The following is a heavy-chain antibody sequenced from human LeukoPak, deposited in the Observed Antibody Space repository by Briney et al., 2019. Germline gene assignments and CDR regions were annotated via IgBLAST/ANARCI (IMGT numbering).Heavy chain of an antibody. Sequence: PGGSLRLSCAASGFTFSSYWMHWVRQAPGKGLEWVSYISSSGSTIYYADSVKGRFTISRDNAKNSLYLQMNSLRAEDTAVYYCAELSITMIGGVWGKGTTVTISS. CDR2: ISSSGSTI. CDR3: AELSITMIGGV. J-gene: IGHJ6*04. D-gene: IGHD3-10*02. V-gene: IGHV3-48*03. CDR1: GFTFSSYW.